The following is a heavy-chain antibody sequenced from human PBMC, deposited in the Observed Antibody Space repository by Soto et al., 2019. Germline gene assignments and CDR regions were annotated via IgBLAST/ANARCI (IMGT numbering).Heavy chain of an antibody. CDR1: GGSISSGGYY. D-gene: IGHD5-18*01. CDR3: ARASSTRGYSYGYWFDP. J-gene: IGHJ5*02. Sequence: QVQLQESGPGLVKPSQTLTLTCTVSGGSISSGGYYWSWIRQHPGKGLEWIGYIYYSWSTYYNPSLQGRVTISVDTPKNQFSLKLSSVTAADTAVYYCARASSTRGYSYGYWFDPWGQGTLVTVSS. V-gene: IGHV4-31*03. CDR2: IYYSWST.